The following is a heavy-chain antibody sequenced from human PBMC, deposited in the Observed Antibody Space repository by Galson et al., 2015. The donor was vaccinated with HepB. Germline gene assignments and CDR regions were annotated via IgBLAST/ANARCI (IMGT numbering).Heavy chain of an antibody. V-gene: IGHV3-11*05. J-gene: IGHJ4*02. Sequence: SLRLSCAASGFTFSDYYMSWIRQAPGKGLEWVSYISSSSSYTNYAVSVKGRFTISRDNAKNSLYLQMNSLRAEDTAVYYCAREWTYDSSCYSLGYWGQGTLVTVSS. D-gene: IGHD3-22*01. CDR3: AREWTYDSSCYSLGY. CDR2: ISSSSSYT. CDR1: GFTFSDYY.